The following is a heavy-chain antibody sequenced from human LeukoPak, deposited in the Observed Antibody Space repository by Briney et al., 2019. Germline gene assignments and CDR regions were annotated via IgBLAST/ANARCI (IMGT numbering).Heavy chain of an antibody. CDR2: IYYSGST. Sequence: SETLSPTCTVSGGSISSSSYYWGWIRQPPGKGLEWIGSIYYSGSTYYNPSLKSRVTISVDTSKNQFSLKLSSVTAADTAVYYCARHARSRDGDLYYFDYWGQGTLVTVSS. J-gene: IGHJ4*02. D-gene: IGHD5-24*01. CDR1: GGSISSSSYY. V-gene: IGHV4-39*01. CDR3: ARHARSRDGDLYYFDY.